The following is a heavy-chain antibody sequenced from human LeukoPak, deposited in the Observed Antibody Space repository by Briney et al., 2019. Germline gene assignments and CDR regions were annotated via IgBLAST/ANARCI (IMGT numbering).Heavy chain of an antibody. V-gene: IGHV4-34*01. Sequence: PSETCPSPALSMVGPSVVTTGAGSASPQGRGWSGLGEINHSGSTNYNPSLKSRVTISVDTSKNQFSLKLSSVTAADTAVYYCARGLVAAAGTLLYYYYGMDVWGQGTTVTVSS. D-gene: IGHD6-13*01. J-gene: IGHJ6*02. CDR1: VGPSVVTT. CDR2: INHSGST. CDR3: ARGLVAAAGTLLYYYYGMDV.